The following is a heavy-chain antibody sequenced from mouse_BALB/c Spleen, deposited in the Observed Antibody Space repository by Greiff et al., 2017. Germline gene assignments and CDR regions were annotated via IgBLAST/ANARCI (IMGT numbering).Heavy chain of an antibody. CDR1: GYNFTSYW. CDR2: IYPGSGST. Sequence: VQLQQPGAELVKPGTSVKLSCKASGYNFTSYWINWVKLRPGQGLEWIGDIYPGSGSTNYNEKFKSKATLTVDTSSSTAYMQLSSLASEDSALYYCARSSNWDPYYFDYWGQGTTLTVSS. V-gene: IGHV1-55*01. CDR3: ARSSNWDPYYFDY. D-gene: IGHD4-1*02. J-gene: IGHJ2*01.